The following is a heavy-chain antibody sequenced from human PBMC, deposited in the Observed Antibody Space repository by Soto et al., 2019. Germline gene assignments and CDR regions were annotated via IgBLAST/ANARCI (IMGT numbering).Heavy chain of an antibody. J-gene: IGHJ3*02. Sequence: SETLSLTCAVYGGSFSGYYWSWIRQPPGKGLEWIGEINHSGSTNYNPSLKSRVTISVDTSKNQFSLKLSSVTAADTAVYYCARVTSSRGLFDIRAQRTMDTGSS. CDR2: INHSGST. CDR1: GGSFSGYY. D-gene: IGHD2-21*01. CDR3: ARVTSSRGLFDI. V-gene: IGHV4-34*01.